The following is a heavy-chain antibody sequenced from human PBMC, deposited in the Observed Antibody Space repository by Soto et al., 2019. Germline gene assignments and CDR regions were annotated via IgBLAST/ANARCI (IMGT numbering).Heavy chain of an antibody. Sequence: SVKVSCKASGCTSSSYAISWVRQAPGQGLEWMGGIIPIFGTANYAQKFQGRVAITADESTSTAYMELSSLRSEDTAVYYCARDYIADYYYYGMDVWGQGTTVTVSS. CDR3: ARDYIADYYYYGMDV. CDR1: GCTSSSYA. CDR2: IIPIFGTA. J-gene: IGHJ6*02. V-gene: IGHV1-69*13. D-gene: IGHD6-13*01.